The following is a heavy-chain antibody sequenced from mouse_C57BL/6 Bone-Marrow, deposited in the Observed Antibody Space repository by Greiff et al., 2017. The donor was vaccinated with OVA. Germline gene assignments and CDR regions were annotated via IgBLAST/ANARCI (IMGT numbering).Heavy chain of an antibody. J-gene: IGHJ3*01. V-gene: IGHV10-1*01. CDR1: GFSFNTYA. D-gene: IGHD2-4*01. CDR2: IRSKSNNYAT. Sequence: AGGLVQPKGSLKLSCAASGFSFNTYAMNWVRQAPGKGLEWVARIRSKSNNYATYYADSVKDRFTISRDDSESMLYLQMNNLKTEDTAMYYCVSPYDYDEGFAYWGQGTLVTVSA. CDR3: VSPYDYDEGFAY.